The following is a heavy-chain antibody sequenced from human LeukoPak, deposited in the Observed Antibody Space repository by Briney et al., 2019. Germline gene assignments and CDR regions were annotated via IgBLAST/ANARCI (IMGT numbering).Heavy chain of an antibody. CDR3: ARPYYYDSRIDP. V-gene: IGHV4-30-4*01. D-gene: IGHD3-22*01. J-gene: IGHJ5*02. CDR1: GGSISSGDYY. Sequence: SQTLSLTCTVSGGSISSGDYYWSWIRQPPGKGLEWIAYRYYSGSTYYNPSLKSRVTMSADTSKNQLSLKLSSVTAADTAVHYCARPYYYDSRIDPWGQGILVTVSS. CDR2: RYYSGST.